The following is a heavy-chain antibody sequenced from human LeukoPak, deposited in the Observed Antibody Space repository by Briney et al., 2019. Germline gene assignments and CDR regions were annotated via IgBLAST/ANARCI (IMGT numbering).Heavy chain of an antibody. CDR2: FSDSGGST. D-gene: IGHD5-24*01. Sequence: GGSLRLSCAASGFTFSSYAMTWVRQALGKGLEWVSTFSDSGGSTYYADSVKGRFTISRDNSKNTLYLQMDSLRAEDTAVYYCAKQMASSTFDHWGQGTLVTVSS. V-gene: IGHV3-23*01. CDR1: GFTFSSYA. CDR3: AKQMASSTFDH. J-gene: IGHJ4*02.